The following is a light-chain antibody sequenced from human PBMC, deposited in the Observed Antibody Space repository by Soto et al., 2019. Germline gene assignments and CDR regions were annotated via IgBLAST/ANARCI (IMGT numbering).Light chain of an antibody. CDR1: QSITMF. CDR3: LQGHSTPPWT. V-gene: IGKV1-39*01. J-gene: IGKJ1*01. Sequence: DIQMTQSPSSLSASVGDRVTITCRASQSITMFLNWYQQKPGKAPKLLIYAASTLQNGVSSRFSGSGSGTEFTLTSSSLQPEDFATYYCLQGHSTPPWTFGQGTKVDIK. CDR2: AAS.